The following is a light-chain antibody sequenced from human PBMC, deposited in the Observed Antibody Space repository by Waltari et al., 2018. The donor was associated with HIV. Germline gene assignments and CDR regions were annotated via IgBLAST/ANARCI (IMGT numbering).Light chain of an antibody. CDR1: SGSVSTSYY. V-gene: IGLV8-61*01. CDR2: STN. Sequence: QTVVTQEPSFSVSPGGTVTLTCGLSSGSVSTSYYPSWYQQTPGQAPRTLIYSTNTRSSGVPDRFSGSILGNKAALTITGAQADDESDYYCVLYMGSGMSVFGGGTKLTVL. J-gene: IGLJ3*02. CDR3: VLYMGSGMSV.